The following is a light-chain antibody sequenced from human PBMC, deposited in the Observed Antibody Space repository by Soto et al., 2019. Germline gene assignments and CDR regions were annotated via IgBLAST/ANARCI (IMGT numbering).Light chain of an antibody. J-gene: IGKJ4*01. Sequence: DIQMTQSPSSLSASVGDRVTITCRASQSISSYLNWYQQKPGKAPKLLIYAASSLQSGVPSRFSCCGSGTDFTLTISSLQPEDFATYYCQQSYSTPRTFGGGTKVQIK. CDR1: QSISSY. CDR3: QQSYSTPRT. CDR2: AAS. V-gene: IGKV1-39*01.